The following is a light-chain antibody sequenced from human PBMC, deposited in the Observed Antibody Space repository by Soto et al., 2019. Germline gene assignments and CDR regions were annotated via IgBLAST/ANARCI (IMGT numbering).Light chain of an antibody. J-gene: IGKJ2*01. CDR2: GAS. Sequence: EIVLMQSPGTLSLSPGERGTVSCRASQTVSSNYLAWYQQKPGQAPRLLIYGASSSATGIPDRFSGSGSGTDCTITISRLEPEDFALYYCEQYGSSPTFGQGTKPEIK. CDR3: EQYGSSPT. V-gene: IGKV3-20*01. CDR1: QTVSSNY.